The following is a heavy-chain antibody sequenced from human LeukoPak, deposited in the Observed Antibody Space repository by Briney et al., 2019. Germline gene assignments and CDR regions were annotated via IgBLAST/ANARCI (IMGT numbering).Heavy chain of an antibody. V-gene: IGHV3-48*02. CDR1: GFRFSVYS. D-gene: IGHD6-19*01. J-gene: IGHJ4*02. CDR2: INSFSSVM. CDR3: ARDTTTVAAVRTFDY. Sequence: GGSLRLSCAASGFRFSVYSMNWVRQAPGRGVEWVSYINSFSSVMYYADSVRGRFTISRDDAKNSLYLQMNSLRDEDAAIYYCARDTTTVAAVRTFDYWGQGTLVAVSS.